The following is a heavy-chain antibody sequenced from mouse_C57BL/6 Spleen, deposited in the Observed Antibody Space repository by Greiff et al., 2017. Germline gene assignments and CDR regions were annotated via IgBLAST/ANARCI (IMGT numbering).Heavy chain of an antibody. CDR3: ARQGTAQAYFDY. D-gene: IGHD3-2*02. V-gene: IGHV5-6*02. Sequence: DVKLQESGGDLVKPGGSLKLSCAASGFTFSSYGMSWVRQTPDKMLEWVATISSGGSYTYYPDSVKGRFTISRDNAKNTLYLQMSSLKSEDTAMYYCARQGTAQAYFDYWGQGTTLTVSS. J-gene: IGHJ2*01. CDR1: GFTFSSYG. CDR2: ISSGGSYT.